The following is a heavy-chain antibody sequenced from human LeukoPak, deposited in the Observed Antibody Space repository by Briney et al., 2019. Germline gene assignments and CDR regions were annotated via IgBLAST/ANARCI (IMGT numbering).Heavy chain of an antibody. CDR3: AINYGDSYYYYGMDV. CDR1: GYTFTSYG. CDR2: ISAYNGNT. Sequence: ASVKVSCKASGYTFTSYGISWVRQAPGQGLEWMGWISAYNGNTNYAQKLQGRVTMTTDTSTSTAYMELRSLRSDDTAVYYCAINYGDSYYYYGMDVWGQGTTVTVSS. D-gene: IGHD4-17*01. J-gene: IGHJ6*02. V-gene: IGHV1-18*01.